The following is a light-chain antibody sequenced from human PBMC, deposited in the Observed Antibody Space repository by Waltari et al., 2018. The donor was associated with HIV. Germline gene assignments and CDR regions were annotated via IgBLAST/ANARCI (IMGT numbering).Light chain of an antibody. CDR2: RTS. J-gene: IGKJ2*01. Sequence: DIQITQSPSHLSASVGDTVVITCRASQSIDNWLAWYEQKPGRAPRLLVSRTSLLESGVSSRFRGSGSGTEFTLTIRSLQPDDIGTYYCQQYSTHYAFGQGTRVE. V-gene: IGKV1-5*03. CDR1: QSIDNW. CDR3: QQYSTHYA.